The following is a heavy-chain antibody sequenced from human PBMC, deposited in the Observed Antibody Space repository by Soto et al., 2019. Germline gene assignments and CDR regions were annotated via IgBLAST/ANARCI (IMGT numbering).Heavy chain of an antibody. V-gene: IGHV3-21*03. D-gene: IGHD6-19*01. CDR1: GFNIKTYS. Sequence: EVQLVESGGGLVKPGGSPRLSCAASGFNIKTYSMNWIRQAPGKGLEWVSAISSSGSHIYYADAVKGRFTISRDNANNAVFLQMNSLRAEDTGVYYCTRDESASSSSWHDYWGQGTLVTVSS. CDR3: TRDESASSSSWHDY. CDR2: ISSSGSHI. J-gene: IGHJ4*02.